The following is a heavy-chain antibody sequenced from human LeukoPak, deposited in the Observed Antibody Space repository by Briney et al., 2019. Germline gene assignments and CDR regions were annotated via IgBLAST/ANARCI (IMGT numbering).Heavy chain of an antibody. J-gene: IGHJ6*02. CDR2: ISYDGSNK. V-gene: IGHV3-30*04. Sequence: PGGSLRLSCAASGFTFSSYAMHWVRQAPGKGLEWVAVISYDGSNKYYADSVKGRFTISRDNSKNTLYLQMNSLRAEDTAVYYCARDSLLAAPWYGMDVWGQGTSVTVSS. CDR1: GFTFSSYA. D-gene: IGHD2-15*01. CDR3: ARDSLLAAPWYGMDV.